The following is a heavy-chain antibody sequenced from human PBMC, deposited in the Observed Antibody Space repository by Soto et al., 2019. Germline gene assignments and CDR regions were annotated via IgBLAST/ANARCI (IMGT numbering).Heavy chain of an antibody. Sequence: SETLSLTCSISGSSISPFYWSWIRQPPGKGLEWVGYIYYTGRTKYNPSLKGRGTISMGTSQNYISLRLTSVTAADTAVYYCVRVGGYYGDYPNFDYWGQGAQVTVSS. CDR2: IYYTGRT. CDR3: VRVGGYYGDYPNFDY. CDR1: GSSISPFY. V-gene: IGHV4-59*01. J-gene: IGHJ4*02. D-gene: IGHD4-17*01.